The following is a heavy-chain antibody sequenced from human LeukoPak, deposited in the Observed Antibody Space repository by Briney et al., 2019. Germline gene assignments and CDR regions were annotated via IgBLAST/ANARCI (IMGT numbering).Heavy chain of an antibody. J-gene: IGHJ4*02. V-gene: IGHV3-69-1*01. Sequence: PGGSLRLSCAASGFTFRTYEMNWVRQAPGKGLEWVSSIKGRFTISRDNAKNSLYLQMNSLRAEDTAVYYCARVVAAAGPRFDYWGQGTLVTVSS. CDR1: GFTFRTYE. CDR3: ARVVAAAGPRFDY. CDR2: I. D-gene: IGHD6-13*01.